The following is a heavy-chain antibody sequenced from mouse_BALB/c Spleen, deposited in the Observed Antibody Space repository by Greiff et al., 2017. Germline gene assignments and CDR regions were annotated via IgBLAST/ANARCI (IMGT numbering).Heavy chain of an antibody. J-gene: IGHJ2*01. V-gene: IGHV5-6-4*01. CDR1: GFTFSDYY. CDR2: ISSGGSYT. D-gene: IGHD2-14*01. Sequence: EVKLMESGGGLVKPGGSLKLSCAASGFTFSDYYMYWVRQTPEKRLEWVATISSGGSYTYYPDSVKGRFTISRDNAKNTLYLQMSSLKSEDTAMYYCTRDKVHYWGQGTTLTVSS. CDR3: TRDKVHY.